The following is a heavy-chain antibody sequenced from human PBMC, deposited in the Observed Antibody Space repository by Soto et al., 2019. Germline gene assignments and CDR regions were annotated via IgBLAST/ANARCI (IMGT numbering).Heavy chain of an antibody. V-gene: IGHV1-69*01. Sequence: QVQLVQSGAEVKKPGSSVRVSCQASGGTFSTYAFNWVRQAPGQGLEWVGGINPMYNKSNYAPNFLGRVTIAADPSTSTAYMELTTLRSEDAAVYFCARGYSGGYFYAMDVWGQGTTVTVSS. CDR3: ARGYSGGYFYAMDV. D-gene: IGHD4-4*01. CDR2: INPMYNKS. J-gene: IGHJ6*02. CDR1: GGTFSTYA.